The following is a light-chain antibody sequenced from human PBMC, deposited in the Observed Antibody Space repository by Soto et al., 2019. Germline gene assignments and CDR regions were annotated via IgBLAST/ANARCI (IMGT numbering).Light chain of an antibody. CDR2: YDS. CDR3: QVWDNSSDHPV. V-gene: IGLV3-21*04. Sequence: SYELTQPPSVSVDPGKTARITCGGNNIGSKSVHWYQQKPGQAPVLVINYDSDRPSGIPERFSGSNSGGTAILTISRVEAGDEADYYCQVWDNSSDHPVFGGGTKLTVL. J-gene: IGLJ3*02. CDR1: NIGSKS.